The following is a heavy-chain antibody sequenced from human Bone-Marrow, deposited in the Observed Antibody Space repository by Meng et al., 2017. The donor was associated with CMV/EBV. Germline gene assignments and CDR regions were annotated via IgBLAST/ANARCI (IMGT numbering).Heavy chain of an antibody. V-gene: IGHV4-39*07. D-gene: IGHD6-6*01. CDR3: ARDPGLSSIAARTNWFDP. Sequence: ISSSSYYWGRIRQPPGKGLEWIGSIYYSGSTYYNPSLKSRVTISVDTSKNQFSLKLSSVTAADTAVYYCARDPGLSSIAARTNWFDPWGQGTLVTVSS. CDR2: IYYSGST. CDR1: ISSSSYY. J-gene: IGHJ5*02.